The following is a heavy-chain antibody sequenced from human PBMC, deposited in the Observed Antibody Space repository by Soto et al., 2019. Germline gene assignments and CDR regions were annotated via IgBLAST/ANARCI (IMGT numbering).Heavy chain of an antibody. CDR2: IYYSRST. CDR3: ASGSGSYYSWFDP. V-gene: IGHV4-31*03. Sequence: SETLSLTCTVSGGSISSGGYYWSWIRQQPGKGLEWIGYIYYSRSTYYNPSLKSRVTISVDTSKNQFSLKLSSVTAADTAVYYCASGSGSYYSWFDPWGQGTLVTVSS. J-gene: IGHJ5*02. CDR1: GGSISSGGYY. D-gene: IGHD3-10*01.